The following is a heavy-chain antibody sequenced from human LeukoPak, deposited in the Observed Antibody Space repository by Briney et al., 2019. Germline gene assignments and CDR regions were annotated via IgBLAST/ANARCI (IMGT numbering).Heavy chain of an antibody. CDR3: ARVGYDSSGYYYYAFDI. V-gene: IGHV4-4*07. CDR2: IYTSGST. J-gene: IGHJ3*02. CDR1: GGSTSSYY. D-gene: IGHD3-22*01. Sequence: PSETLSLTCTVSGGSTSSYYWSWIRQPAGKGLGWIGRIYTSGSTNYNPSLKSRVTMSVDTSKNQFSLKLSSVTAADTAVYYCARVGYDSSGYYYYAFDIWGQGTMVTVSS.